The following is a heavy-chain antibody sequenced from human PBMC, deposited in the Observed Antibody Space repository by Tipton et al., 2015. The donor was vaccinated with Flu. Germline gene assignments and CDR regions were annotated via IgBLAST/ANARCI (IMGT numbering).Heavy chain of an antibody. J-gene: IGHJ3*02. Sequence: TLSLTCTVSGGSISSYYWSWIRQPPGKGLEWIGYIYYSGSTNYNPSLKSRVTISVDTSKNQFSLKLSSVTAADTAVYYCARFKTRGKAFDIWGQGTMVTVSS. CDR1: GGSISSYY. CDR3: ARFKTRGKAFDI. D-gene: IGHD3-10*01. CDR2: IYYSGST. V-gene: IGHV4-59*12.